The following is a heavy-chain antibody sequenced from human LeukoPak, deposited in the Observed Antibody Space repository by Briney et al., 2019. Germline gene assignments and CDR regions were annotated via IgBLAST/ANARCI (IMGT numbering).Heavy chain of an antibody. CDR2: IFYSGNT. J-gene: IGHJ5*02. V-gene: IGHV4-30-4*07. CDR1: GGSISSGSYS. CDR3: ARDPQERYYCCGGSCGRPLLNWFDP. D-gene: IGHD2-15*01. Sequence: PSETLSLTCAVSGGSISSGSYSWSWLRQPPGKGLEWIGYIFYSGNTYYNASLKSRLTISVDTSKNQFSLKLSSVTAPDTAVYYWARDPQERYYCCGGSCGRPLLNWFDPWGQGTLVTVSS.